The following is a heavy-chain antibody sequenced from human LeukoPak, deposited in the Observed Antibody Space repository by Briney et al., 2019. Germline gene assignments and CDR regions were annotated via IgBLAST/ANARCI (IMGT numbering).Heavy chain of an antibody. V-gene: IGHV1-69*13. D-gene: IGHD6-13*01. CDR2: IIPIFGTA. CDR1: GGTFNNYA. Sequence: SAKVSCKPSGGTFNNYAVAWVRQAPGQGLEWMGQIIPIFGTASYAPKFQGRVAITADELSTTAYMELSSLISEDTAVYYCTRDPLAASAPGYFDSWGQGSLVTVSS. J-gene: IGHJ4*02. CDR3: TRDPLAASAPGYFDS.